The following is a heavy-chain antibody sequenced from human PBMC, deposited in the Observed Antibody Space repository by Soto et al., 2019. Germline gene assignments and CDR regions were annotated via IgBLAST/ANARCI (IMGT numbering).Heavy chain of an antibody. J-gene: IGHJ4*02. V-gene: IGHV4-34*01. CDR2: INHSGST. Sequence: SETLSLTCAVYGGSFSGYYWSWIRQPPGKGREWIGEINHSGSTNYNPALKSRVTMSVDTSKNQFSLPLSSVTAADTAVYYCASQGGGSFGEYYSDFWGQGSLVTVSS. CDR1: GGSFSGYY. CDR3: ASQGGGSFGEYYSDF. D-gene: IGHD3-10*01.